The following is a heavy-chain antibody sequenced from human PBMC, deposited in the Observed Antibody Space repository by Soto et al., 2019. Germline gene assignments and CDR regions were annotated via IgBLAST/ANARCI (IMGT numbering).Heavy chain of an antibody. CDR3: ARHAGTTGDYYYYMDV. CDR2: IYYSGST. Sequence: SETLSLTCTVSGGSISSYYWSWIRQPPGKGLEWIGYIYYSGSTNYNPSLKSRVTISVDTSKDQFSLKLSSVTAADTAVYYCARHAGTTGDYYYYMDVWGKGTTVT. J-gene: IGHJ6*03. CDR1: GGSISSYY. V-gene: IGHV4-59*08. D-gene: IGHD1-7*01.